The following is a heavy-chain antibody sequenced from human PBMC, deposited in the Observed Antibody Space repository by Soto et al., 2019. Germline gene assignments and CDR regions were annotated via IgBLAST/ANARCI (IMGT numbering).Heavy chain of an antibody. V-gene: IGHV5-10-1*01. J-gene: IGHJ6*02. Sequence: GESLKISCKGSGYSFTSYWISWVRQMPGKGLEWMGRIDPSDSYTNYSPSFQGHVTISADKSISTAYLQWSSLKASDTAMYYCARHYDSSRYYCYYGMDVWGQGTPVTV. CDR3: ARHYDSSRYYCYYGMDV. CDR1: GYSFTSYW. CDR2: IDPSDSYT. D-gene: IGHD6-13*01.